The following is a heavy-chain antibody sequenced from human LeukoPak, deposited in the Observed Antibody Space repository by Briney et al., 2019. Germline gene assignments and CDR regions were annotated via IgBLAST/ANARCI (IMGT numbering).Heavy chain of an antibody. D-gene: IGHD2-2*01. CDR3: AKVGYCSSTSCPNDY. CDR1: GFTFSSFA. J-gene: IGHJ4*02. CDR2: ISGSGGST. V-gene: IGHV3-23*01. Sequence: GGSLRLSCAASGFTFSSFAMSWVRQAPGKGLEWVSDISGSGGSTYYADSVKGRFTISRDNSKNTLYLQMNSQRAEDTAVYYCAKVGYCSSTSCPNDYWGQGTLVTVSS.